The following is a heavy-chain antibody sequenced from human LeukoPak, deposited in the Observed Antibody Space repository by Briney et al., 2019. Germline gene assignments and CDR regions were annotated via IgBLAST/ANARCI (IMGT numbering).Heavy chain of an antibody. CDR2: IYPGDSDT. V-gene: IGHV5-51*01. CDR3: ARMEELRGAFDI. CDR1: GFTFTNYW. Sequence: GESLKISCEGFGFTFTNYWIGWVRQMPGKGLEWVGIIYPGDSDTRYSPSFQGQVTISADKSISTAYLQWSSLKASDTAMYYCARMEELRGAFDIWGQGTMVTVSS. D-gene: IGHD1-26*01. J-gene: IGHJ3*02.